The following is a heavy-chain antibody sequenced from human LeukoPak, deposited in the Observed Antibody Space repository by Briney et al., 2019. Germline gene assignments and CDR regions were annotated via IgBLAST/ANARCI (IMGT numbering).Heavy chain of an antibody. CDR1: GYTFTGYY. Sequence: ASVKVSCKASGYTFTGYYMHWVRQAPGQGLEWMGWINPNSGGTNYAQKFQGRVTMTRDTSISTAYMELSRLRSDDTAVYYCASPAPGYSSGPDAFDIWGQGTMVTVSS. CDR2: INPNSGGT. D-gene: IGHD6-19*01. J-gene: IGHJ3*02. V-gene: IGHV1-2*02. CDR3: ASPAPGYSSGPDAFDI.